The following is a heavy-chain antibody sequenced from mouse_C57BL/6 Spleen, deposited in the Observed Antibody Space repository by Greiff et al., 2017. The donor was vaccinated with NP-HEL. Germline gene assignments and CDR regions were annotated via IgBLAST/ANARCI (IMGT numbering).Heavy chain of an antibody. CDR3: ASLWDDY. D-gene: IGHD4-1*01. Sequence: QVQLQQSGPELVKPGASVKISCKASGYAFSSSWMNWVKQRPGKGLEWIGDIYPGSGSTNYNEKFKSKATLTVDTSSSTAYMQLSSLTSEDSAVYYCASLWDDYWGQGTTLTVSS. CDR2: IYPGSGST. CDR1: GYAFSSSW. J-gene: IGHJ2*01. V-gene: IGHV1-55*01.